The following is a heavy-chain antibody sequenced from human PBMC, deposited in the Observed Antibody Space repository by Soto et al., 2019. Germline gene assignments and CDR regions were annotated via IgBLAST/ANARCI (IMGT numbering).Heavy chain of an antibody. J-gene: IGHJ4*02. V-gene: IGHV4-34*01. CDR3: ARDLAAAGTRRRYFDY. D-gene: IGHD6-13*01. CDR1: GGSFSGYY. Sequence: SETLSLTCAVYGGSFSGYYWSWIRQPPGKGLEWIGEINHSGSTNYNPSLKSRVTISVDTSKNQFSLKLSSVTAADTAVYYCARDLAAAGTRRRYFDYWGQGTLVTVSS. CDR2: INHSGST.